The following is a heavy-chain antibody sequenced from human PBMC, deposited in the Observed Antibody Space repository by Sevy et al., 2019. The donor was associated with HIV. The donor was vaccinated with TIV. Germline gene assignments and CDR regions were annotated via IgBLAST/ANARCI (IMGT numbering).Heavy chain of an antibody. CDR1: GGTFSSYA. J-gene: IGHJ6*02. D-gene: IGHD2-2*01. Sequence: ASVKVSCKASGGTFSSYAISWVRQAPGQGLEWMGGIIPIFGTANYAQKSQGRVTITAAESTSKAYMELSSLRSEDTAVYYCARVIVVVPAAMEPYYYGMDVWGQGTTVTVSS. CDR2: IIPIFGTA. CDR3: ARVIVVVPAAMEPYYYGMDV. V-gene: IGHV1-69*13.